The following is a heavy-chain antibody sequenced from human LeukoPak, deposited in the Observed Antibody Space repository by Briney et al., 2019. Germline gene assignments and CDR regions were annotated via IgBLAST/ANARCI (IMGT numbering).Heavy chain of an antibody. J-gene: IGHJ4*02. V-gene: IGHV3-20*04. CDR2: INWNGGST. Sequence: PGGPLRLSCAASGFTFDDYGMSWVRQAPGKGLEWVSGINWNGGSTGYADSVKGRFTISRDNAKNSLYLQMNSLRAEDTALYYCARGDYYGSGSSGGDYWGQGTLVTVSS. D-gene: IGHD3-10*01. CDR1: GFTFDDYG. CDR3: ARGDYYGSGSSGGDY.